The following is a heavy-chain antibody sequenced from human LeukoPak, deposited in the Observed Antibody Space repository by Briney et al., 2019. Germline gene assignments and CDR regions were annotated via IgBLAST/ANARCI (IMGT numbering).Heavy chain of an antibody. V-gene: IGHV6-1*01. D-gene: IGHD2-15*01. Sequence: SQTLSLTCAISGDSVSSNSAAWSWIRQSPSRGLEWLGRTYYRSRWYTDYAAAVKSRITINPDTSKNQISLQLNSVTPEDTAVYYCARGYCSGGSCYGLDVWGQGTTVTVSS. J-gene: IGHJ6*02. CDR3: ARGYCSGGSCYGLDV. CDR2: TYYRSRWYT. CDR1: GDSVSSNSAA.